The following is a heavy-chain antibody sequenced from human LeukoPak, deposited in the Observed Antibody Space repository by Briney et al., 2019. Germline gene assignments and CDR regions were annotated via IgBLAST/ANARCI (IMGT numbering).Heavy chain of an antibody. CDR3: ARSLVPTYGSGRTGMDV. Sequence: GESLKISCKGSGYSFTNYWIGWVRQMPGKGLEWMGIIYPADSDTRHSPSFQGQVTISADKSINTAYLQWSSLKASDTAMYYCARSLVPTYGSGRTGMDVWGQGTTVTVSS. J-gene: IGHJ6*02. V-gene: IGHV5-51*01. D-gene: IGHD3-10*01. CDR1: GYSFTNYW. CDR2: IYPADSDT.